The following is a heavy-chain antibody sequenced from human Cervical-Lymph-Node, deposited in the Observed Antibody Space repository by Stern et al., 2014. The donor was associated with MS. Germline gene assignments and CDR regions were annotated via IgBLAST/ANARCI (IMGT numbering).Heavy chain of an antibody. CDR3: ARDQGGIAAH. CDR2: ITPMFGTP. V-gene: IGHV1-69*01. D-gene: IGHD6-13*01. J-gene: IGHJ4*02. CDR1: GVTFSTLS. Sequence: QVQLVESGTELKKPGSSVKVSCKASGVTFSTLSVSWVRRAPGHGLEWLGGITPMFGTPNYVQQFQGRLTIVADVSTETVYMTLSGLRSEDTAVYYCARDQGGIAAHWGQGTLVTVSA.